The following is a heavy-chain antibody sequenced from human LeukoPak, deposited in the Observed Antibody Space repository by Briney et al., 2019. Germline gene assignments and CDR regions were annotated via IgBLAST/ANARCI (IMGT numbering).Heavy chain of an antibody. D-gene: IGHD3-22*01. CDR2: ITGSGGST. J-gene: IGHJ4*02. CDR3: ARGPYDSSGYRFDY. Sequence: PGGSLRLSCAASGVTFSNHAMSWVRQAPGKGLEWVSGITGSGGSTYHAESVKGRFTISRDNSKNTLYLQMNRLRAEDTAVYYCARGPYDSSGYRFDYWGQGTLVTVSS. CDR1: GVTFSNHA. V-gene: IGHV3-23*01.